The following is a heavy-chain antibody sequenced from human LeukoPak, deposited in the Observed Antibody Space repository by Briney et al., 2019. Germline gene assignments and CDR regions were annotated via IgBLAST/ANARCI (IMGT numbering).Heavy chain of an antibody. CDR1: GFTFSSYS. Sequence: GGSLRLSCAASGFTFSSYSMDWVRQAPGKGLEWVSYISSSSSTIYYADPVKGRFTISRDNAKNSLYLQMNSLRAEDTAVYYCARDLEDYYDSSGYYRDWGQGTLVTVSS. CDR2: ISSSSSTI. D-gene: IGHD3-22*01. J-gene: IGHJ4*02. V-gene: IGHV3-48*01. CDR3: ARDLEDYYDSSGYYRD.